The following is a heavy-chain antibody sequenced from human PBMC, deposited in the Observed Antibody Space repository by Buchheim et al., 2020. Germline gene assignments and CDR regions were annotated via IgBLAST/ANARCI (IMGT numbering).Heavy chain of an antibody. CDR1: GFTFSSYA. CDR3: ARGALWLGESPMDV. CDR2: ISYDGSNK. Sequence: QVQLVESGGGVVQPGRSLRLSCAASGFTFSSYAMHWVRQAPGKGLEWVAVISYDGSNKYYADSVKGRFTISRDNSKNTLYLQMNSLRAEDTAVYYCARGALWLGESPMDVWGQGTT. J-gene: IGHJ6*02. D-gene: IGHD3-10*01. V-gene: IGHV3-30*04.